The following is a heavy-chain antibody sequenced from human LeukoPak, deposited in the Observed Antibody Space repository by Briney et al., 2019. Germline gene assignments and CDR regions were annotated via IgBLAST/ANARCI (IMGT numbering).Heavy chain of an antibody. D-gene: IGHD4-11*01. V-gene: IGHV1-69*13. J-gene: IGHJ6*03. CDR3: AGYTGTTVTTISYYYYMDV. CDR2: IIPIFGTA. CDR1: GGTFSSYA. Sequence: ASVKVSCKASGGTFSSYAISWVRQAPGQGLEWMGGIIPIFGTANYAQKFQGRVTITADESTSTAYMELSNLRSEDTAVYYCAGYTGTTVTTISYYYYMDVWGKGTTVTISS.